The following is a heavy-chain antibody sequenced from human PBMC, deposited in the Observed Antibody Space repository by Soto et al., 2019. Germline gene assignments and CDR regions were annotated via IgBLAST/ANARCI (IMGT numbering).Heavy chain of an antibody. Sequence: GGSLRLSCAASGFTFSSYAMHWVRQAPGKGLEWVAVISYDGSNKYYADSVKGRFTISRDNSKNTLYLQMNSLRAEDTAVYHCARDSLLWFGELFPSDGMDVWGQGTTVTVSS. D-gene: IGHD3-10*01. CDR3: ARDSLLWFGELFPSDGMDV. V-gene: IGHV3-30-3*01. J-gene: IGHJ6*02. CDR1: GFTFSSYA. CDR2: ISYDGSNK.